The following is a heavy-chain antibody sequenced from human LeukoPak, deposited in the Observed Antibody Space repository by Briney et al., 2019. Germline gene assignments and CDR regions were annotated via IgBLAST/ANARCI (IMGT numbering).Heavy chain of an antibody. CDR1: GFTFSSYA. J-gene: IGHJ4*02. CDR3: AKDGGLWVSAHWGDS. V-gene: IGHV3-23*01. Sequence: PGGSLRLSCAASGFTFSSYAMSWVRQAPGKGLEWVSGISGSGGRTNYADSVKGRFTISRDNTKNTLYLQMNSLRAEDTAIYYCAKDGGLWVSAHWGDSWGRGTLVTVSS. CDR2: ISGSGGRT. D-gene: IGHD7-27*01.